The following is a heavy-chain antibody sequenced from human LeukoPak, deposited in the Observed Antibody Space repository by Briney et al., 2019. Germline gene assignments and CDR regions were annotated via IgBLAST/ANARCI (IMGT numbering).Heavy chain of an antibody. CDR3: ARGRNYDYVWGSYRYSFFDY. J-gene: IGHJ4*02. V-gene: IGHV4-34*01. CDR1: GGSFSGYY. D-gene: IGHD3-16*02. Sequence: SDSLSLTCALYGGSFSGYYWRWIRQPPGKGLGWIGEINQSGSTNYNPSLKGRVTISVDTSKNQFSLKLSSVTAADTAVYYCARGRNYDYVWGSYRYSFFDYWGQGTLVTVSS. CDR2: INQSGST.